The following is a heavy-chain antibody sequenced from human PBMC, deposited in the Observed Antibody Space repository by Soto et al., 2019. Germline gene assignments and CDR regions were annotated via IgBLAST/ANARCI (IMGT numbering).Heavy chain of an antibody. Sequence: GGSLRLSCAASGFTFSSHAMNWVRQAPGKGLEWVSGIRGSGGSTSYADSVKGRFTISRDNSKNALYLQMNSLRADDTAVYYCAKNGGDYYYYYDMDVWGQGTTVTVSS. V-gene: IGHV3-23*01. CDR3: AKNGGDYYYYYDMDV. CDR1: GFTFSSHA. CDR2: IRGSGGST. D-gene: IGHD2-21*02. J-gene: IGHJ6*02.